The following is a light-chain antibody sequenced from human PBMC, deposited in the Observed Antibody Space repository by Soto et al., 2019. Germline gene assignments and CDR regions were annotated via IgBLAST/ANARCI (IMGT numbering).Light chain of an antibody. CDR1: SSDFGSYNL. CDR2: EDS. CDR3: CSYAGSSTYV. Sequence: QSVLTQPASVSGAPGQSITISCTGTSSDFGSYNLVSWYQQHPGKAPKLMIYEDSKRPSGVSNRFSGSKSGNTASLTISGLQAEDDAEYYCCSYAGSSTYVFGTGTKVPVL. V-gene: IGLV2-23*01. J-gene: IGLJ1*01.